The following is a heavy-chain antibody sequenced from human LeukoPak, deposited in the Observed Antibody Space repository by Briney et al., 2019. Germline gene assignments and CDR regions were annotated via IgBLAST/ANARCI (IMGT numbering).Heavy chain of an antibody. Sequence: GGSLRLSCAASGFTFSSYAMHWVRQAPGKGLEWVTFIRYDGSNKYYADSVKGRFTISRDNSKNTLYLQMNSLRAEDTAVYYCARSGVAVAGRWNYMDVWGKGTTVTISS. J-gene: IGHJ6*03. D-gene: IGHD6-19*01. CDR3: ARSGVAVAGRWNYMDV. CDR2: IRYDGSNK. V-gene: IGHV3-30*02. CDR1: GFTFSSYA.